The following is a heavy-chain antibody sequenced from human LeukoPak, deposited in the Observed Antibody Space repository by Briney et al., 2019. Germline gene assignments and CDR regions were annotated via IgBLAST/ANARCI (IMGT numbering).Heavy chain of an antibody. J-gene: IGHJ4*02. CDR1: AFTFSNYW. V-gene: IGHV3-7*01. D-gene: IGHD2/OR15-2a*01. CDR3: ARERTTIVSGTTIGAY. CDR2: IKQDGSEK. Sequence: GGSLRLSCAASAFTFSNYWMSWVRQAPGKGLEWVANIKQDGSEKYYVDSVKGRFTISRDNAKNSLFLQMNSLTADDTAVYYCARERTTIVSGTTIGAYWGQGTLVTVSS.